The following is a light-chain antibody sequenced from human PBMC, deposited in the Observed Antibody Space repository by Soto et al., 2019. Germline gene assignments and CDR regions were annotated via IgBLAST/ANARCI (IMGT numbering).Light chain of an antibody. Sequence: EIVLTQSPGTLSLSPGDRATLSCRASQSVSSSYLAWYQQKPGQAPSLLIYGASNRATGIPDRFSGGGSGTDFTLTISRLEPEDFAVYYCQQRTTWPTFGGGTKVEIK. V-gene: IGKV3D-20*02. CDR3: QQRTTWPT. J-gene: IGKJ4*01. CDR1: QSVSSSY. CDR2: GAS.